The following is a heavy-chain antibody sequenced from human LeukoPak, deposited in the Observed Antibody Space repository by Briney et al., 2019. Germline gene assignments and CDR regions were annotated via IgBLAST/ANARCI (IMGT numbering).Heavy chain of an antibody. D-gene: IGHD3-10*01. V-gene: IGHV1-69*01. CDR3: ARPNYYVSGSYFGYHDAFDI. Sequence: PSVKLSCNASGATFSSYAISWVRHPPGQGLEWMGGIIPIFGTANYAQKFQGRITITADESTSTAYMELSSLRSKDTAVYYCARPNYYVSGSYFGYHDAFDIWGQGTMVTVSS. J-gene: IGHJ3*02. CDR2: IIPIFGTA. CDR1: GATFSSYA.